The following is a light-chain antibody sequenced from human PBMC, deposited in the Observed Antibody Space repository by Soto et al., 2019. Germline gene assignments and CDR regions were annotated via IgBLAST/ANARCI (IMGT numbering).Light chain of an antibody. V-gene: IGLV1-47*02. CDR3: TAWDDRLRGWM. J-gene: IGLJ3*02. Sequence: QSILTQPPSVSGTPGQSVTVSCSGSSSNIGSNHVHWYQHLPGTAPKLLISDNSQRPSGVPDRFSGSRSGTSASLAISGLRSEDEADYYCTAWDDRLRGWMFGGGTKLTVL. CDR2: DNS. CDR1: SSNIGSNH.